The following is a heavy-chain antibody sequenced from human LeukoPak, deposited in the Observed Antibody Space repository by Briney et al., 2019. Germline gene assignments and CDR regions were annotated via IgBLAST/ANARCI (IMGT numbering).Heavy chain of an antibody. CDR2: ISISSDTI. J-gene: IGHJ5*02. V-gene: IGHV3-48*01. CDR3: ARGPPLFDP. CDR1: GFTFSDYT. Sequence: LSGGSLRLSCAASGFTFSDYTMTWVRQAPGKELEWISYISISSDTIYYADSVEGRFTISRDNAKNSLYLQMNSLRAEDTAVYYCARGPPLFDPWGQGALVTVSS.